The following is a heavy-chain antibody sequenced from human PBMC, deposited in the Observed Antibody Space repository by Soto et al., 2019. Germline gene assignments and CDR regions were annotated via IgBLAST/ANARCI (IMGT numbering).Heavy chain of an antibody. D-gene: IGHD1-26*01. J-gene: IGHJ6*03. CDR3: AKPALSSATTPDYMDV. V-gene: IGHV3-23*01. Sequence: GGSLRLSCAASGFTFSSYAMSWVRQAPGKGLEWVSAISGSGGSTYYADSVKGRFTISRDNSKNTLYLQMNSLRAEDTAVYYCAKPALSSATTPDYMDVWGKGTTVTVSS. CDR1: GFTFSSYA. CDR2: ISGSGGST.